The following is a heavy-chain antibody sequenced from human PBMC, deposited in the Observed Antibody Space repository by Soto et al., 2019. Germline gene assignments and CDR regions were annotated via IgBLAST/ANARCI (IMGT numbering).Heavy chain of an antibody. Sequence: SETLSLTCTVSGGSISSYYWSWFRQPPGKGLEWIGYIYYSRSTNYNPSLKSRVTISVDTSKNQFSLKLSPVTAADTAVYYCARGGPAAHLYWGQGTLVTVSS. CDR1: GGSISSYY. V-gene: IGHV4-59*01. J-gene: IGHJ4*02. CDR3: ARGGPAAHLY. D-gene: IGHD6-13*01. CDR2: IYYSRST.